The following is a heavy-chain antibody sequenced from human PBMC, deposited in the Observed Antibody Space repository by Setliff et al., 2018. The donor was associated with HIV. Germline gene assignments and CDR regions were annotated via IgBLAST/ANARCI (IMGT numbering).Heavy chain of an antibody. V-gene: IGHV3-48*04. D-gene: IGHD1-26*01. Sequence: PGGSLRLSCVASGLTFSSYSMNWVRQAPGKGLEWVSYISPSSSTLYYADSVKGRFTISRDNAKNSLYLQMDSLRAEDTAVYYCAPLVGATGAPSYWGQGTLVTVSS. CDR3: APLVGATGAPSY. J-gene: IGHJ4*02. CDR1: GLTFSSYS. CDR2: ISPSSSTL.